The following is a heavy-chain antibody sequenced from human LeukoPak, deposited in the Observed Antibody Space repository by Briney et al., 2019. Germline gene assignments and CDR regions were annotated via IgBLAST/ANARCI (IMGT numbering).Heavy chain of an antibody. Sequence: PSEALSLTCAVSGGSISSGGYSWSWIRQPPGKGLEWIGYIYHRGSTYYNPSLKSRVTISVDRSKNQFSLKLSSVTAADTAVYYCARGLGRIMITFGGNPNYGMDVWGQGTTVTVSS. CDR2: IYHRGST. V-gene: IGHV4-30-2*01. J-gene: IGHJ6*02. D-gene: IGHD3-16*01. CDR3: ARGLGRIMITFGGNPNYGMDV. CDR1: GGSISSGGYS.